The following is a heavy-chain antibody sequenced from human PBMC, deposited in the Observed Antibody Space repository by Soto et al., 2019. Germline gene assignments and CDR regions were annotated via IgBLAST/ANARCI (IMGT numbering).Heavy chain of an antibody. V-gene: IGHV4-30-2*01. CDR1: GGSISSGGYS. Sequence: SETLSLTCAVSGGSISSGGYSWSWIRQPPGKGLEWIGYIYHSGSTYYNPSLKSRVTISVDRSKNQFSLKLSSVTAADTAVYYCARVRYYYDSSGYIDPWGQGTLVTVSS. D-gene: IGHD3-22*01. J-gene: IGHJ5*02. CDR3: ARVRYYYDSSGYIDP. CDR2: IYHSGST.